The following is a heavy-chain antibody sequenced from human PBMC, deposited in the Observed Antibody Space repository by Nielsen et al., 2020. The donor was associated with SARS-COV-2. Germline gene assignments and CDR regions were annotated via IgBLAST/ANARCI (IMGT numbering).Heavy chain of an antibody. CDR3: ARSTYYYDSSGYYYPDAFDI. D-gene: IGHD3-22*01. CDR2: IYPGDSDT. Sequence: VRQMPGKGLEWTGIIYPGDSDTRYSPSFQGQVTISADKSISTAYLQWSSLKASDTAMYYCARSTYYYDSSGYYYPDAFDIWGQGTMVTVSS. J-gene: IGHJ3*02. V-gene: IGHV5-51*01.